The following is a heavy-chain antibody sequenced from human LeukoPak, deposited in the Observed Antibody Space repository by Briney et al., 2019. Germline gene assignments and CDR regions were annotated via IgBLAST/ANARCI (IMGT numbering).Heavy chain of an antibody. CDR2: IYSSGST. V-gene: IGHV4-4*07. Sequence: SETLSLTCTVSGGSISSFYWSWLRQPAGKGLEWIGFIYSSGSTNYNPSLKSRVTMSVDTPKTQFSLKLSSATAADTAMYYCARTSAVGGSYLFDYWGQGTPVTVSS. D-gene: IGHD1-26*01. CDR1: GGSISSFY. CDR3: ARTSAVGGSYLFDY. J-gene: IGHJ4*02.